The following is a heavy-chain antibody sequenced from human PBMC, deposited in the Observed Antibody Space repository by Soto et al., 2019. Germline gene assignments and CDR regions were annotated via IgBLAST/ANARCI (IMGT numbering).Heavy chain of an antibody. V-gene: IGHV4-34*01. CDR1: GGSFSGYY. CDR3: ARVRVDVWPIAALLFHYFVCMDV. CDR2: INHSGST. Sequence: SETLSLTCAVYGGSFSGYYWSWIRQPPGKGLEWIGEINHSGSTNYNPSLKSRVTISVDTSKNQFSLKLSSVTAADTAVYYCARVRVDVWPIAALLFHYFVCMDVGAQGTTATAS. D-gene: IGHD6-25*01. J-gene: IGHJ6*02.